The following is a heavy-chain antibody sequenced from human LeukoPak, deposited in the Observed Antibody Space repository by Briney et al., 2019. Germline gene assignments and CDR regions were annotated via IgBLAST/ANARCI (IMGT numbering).Heavy chain of an antibody. J-gene: IGHJ4*02. CDR2: IRSKAYGCTT. V-gene: IGHV3-49*03. Sequence: GGSLRLSCTASGFTFGDYAMSWFRQAPGKGLEWVGFIRSKAYGCTTEYAAAVKGRFTISRDDSKSIAYLQMNSLKTEDTAVYYCTRSSSGWYGNYWGQGTLVTVSS. D-gene: IGHD6-19*01. CDR3: TRSSSGWYGNY. CDR1: GFTFGDYA.